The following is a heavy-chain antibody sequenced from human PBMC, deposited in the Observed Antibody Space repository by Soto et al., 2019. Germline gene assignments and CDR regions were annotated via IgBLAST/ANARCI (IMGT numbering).Heavy chain of an antibody. Sequence: QVQLVQSGADVQRPGSSVRVSCKASGDTFNFYSINWVRQAPGLGLQWMGRINPILSMSNYAPRFQGRVTMTADKSTSTAYMELSSLRYEDTAMYYCATSYGSGYRAFDSWGQGALVTVSS. CDR3: ATSYGSGYRAFDS. D-gene: IGHD3-10*01. CDR2: INPILSMS. V-gene: IGHV1-69*02. CDR1: GDTFNFYS. J-gene: IGHJ4*02.